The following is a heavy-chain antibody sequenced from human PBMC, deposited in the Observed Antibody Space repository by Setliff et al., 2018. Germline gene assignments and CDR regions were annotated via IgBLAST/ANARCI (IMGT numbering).Heavy chain of an antibody. CDR1: GSTFTSYY. D-gene: IGHD4-17*01. Sequence: WASVKVSCKASGSTFTSYYTHWVRQAPGQGLEWLGRIDPNSGGTDYAQRFQGRVTMSGDTSISTAYMELSGLRSDDTAIYYCARDPEEIRGDYGAFNIWGQGTMVTVSS. CDR3: ARDPEEIRGDYGAFNI. CDR2: IDPNSGGT. V-gene: IGHV1-2*06. J-gene: IGHJ3*02.